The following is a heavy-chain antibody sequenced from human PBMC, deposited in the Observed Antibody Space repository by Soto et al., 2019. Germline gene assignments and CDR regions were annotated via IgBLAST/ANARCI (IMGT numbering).Heavy chain of an antibody. D-gene: IGHD2-21*02. J-gene: IGHJ6*02. V-gene: IGHV3-23*01. CDR3: AKDVAYCGGDCYYYYYYYGMDV. CDR2: ISGSGGST. CDR1: GFTFSSYA. Sequence: GGSLRLSCAASGFTFSSYAMSWVRQAPGKGLEWVSAISGSGGSTYYADSVKGRFTISRDNSKNTLYLQMNSLRAEDTAVYYCAKDVAYCGGDCYYYYYYYGMDVWGQGTTVTVS.